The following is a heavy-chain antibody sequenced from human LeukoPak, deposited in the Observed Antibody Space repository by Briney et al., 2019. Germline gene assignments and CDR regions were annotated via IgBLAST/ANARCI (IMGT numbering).Heavy chain of an antibody. CDR3: AREADIVSFDL. CDR1: GYTFTVNH. D-gene: IGHD3-16*02. CDR2: NDPNSGGT. J-gene: IGHJ2*01. Sequence: ASVKVSCKASGYTFTVNHVHWVRQAPGQGLEWMGWNDPNSGGTKYAQKFQDRVAMTSDTSISTAYMELSGLRSDDTAVHFCAREADIVSFDLWGRGTLVTVSS. V-gene: IGHV1-2*02.